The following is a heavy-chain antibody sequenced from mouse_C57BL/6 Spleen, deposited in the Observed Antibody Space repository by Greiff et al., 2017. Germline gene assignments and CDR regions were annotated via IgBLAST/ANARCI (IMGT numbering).Heavy chain of an antibody. CDR1: GYTFTSYW. CDR2: IDPSDSYP. Sequence: QVQLQQPGAELVMPGASVKLSCKASGYTFTSYWMPWVKQRPGQGLEWIGEIDPSDSYPNYNQKFKGKSTLTVDKSSSTAYMQLSSLTSEDSAVYYCARSEGDYYGSSRYFDVWGTGTTVTVSS. CDR3: ARSEGDYYGSSRYFDV. V-gene: IGHV1-69*01. J-gene: IGHJ1*03. D-gene: IGHD1-1*01.